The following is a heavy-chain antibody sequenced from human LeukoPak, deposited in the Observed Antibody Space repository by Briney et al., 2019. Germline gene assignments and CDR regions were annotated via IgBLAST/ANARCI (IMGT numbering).Heavy chain of an antibody. CDR1: GFTFNKYW. CDR3: ARDKVMGATYFDY. V-gene: IGHV3-7*01. Sequence: PGGSLRLSCAASGFTFNKYWLTWVRQAPGKGLEWVANINQDDSQIYYLESVEGRFTISRDNARNSLYLQMDGLRAEDTALYYCARDKVMGATYFDYWGQGTLVTVSS. J-gene: IGHJ4*02. D-gene: IGHD1-26*01. CDR2: INQDDSQI.